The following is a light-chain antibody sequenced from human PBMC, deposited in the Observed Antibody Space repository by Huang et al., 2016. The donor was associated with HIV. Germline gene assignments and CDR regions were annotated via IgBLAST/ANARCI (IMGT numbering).Light chain of an antibody. CDR2: CAS. Sequence: EIVLTQSPDTLSLSPGERGALSCRASHNVTNDYLAWYQHKSGQAPRLLIYCASGRATATPARFSGSGSGTDFSLTIDTVKPEDFASYYCQQYSTSPWTFGPGTKLEIK. J-gene: IGKJ1*01. CDR3: QQYSTSPWT. CDR1: HNVTNDY. V-gene: IGKV3-20*01.